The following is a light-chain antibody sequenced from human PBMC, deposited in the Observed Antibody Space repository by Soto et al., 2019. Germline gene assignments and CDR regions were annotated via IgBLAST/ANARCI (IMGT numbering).Light chain of an antibody. Sequence: DIQTTQSPSTLSASVGDRVTITCRASQSISSWLAWYQQKPGKAPKLLIYKASSLESGVPSRFSGCGSGTEFTLTISSLQPDDFATYYCQQYNSYSPWTFGQGTKVEIK. CDR2: KAS. CDR1: QSISSW. V-gene: IGKV1-5*03. J-gene: IGKJ1*01. CDR3: QQYNSYSPWT.